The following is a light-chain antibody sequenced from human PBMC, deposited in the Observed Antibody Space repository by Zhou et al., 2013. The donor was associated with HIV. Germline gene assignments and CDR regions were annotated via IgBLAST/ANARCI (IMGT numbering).Light chain of an antibody. CDR3: QQYGSSPFT. V-gene: IGKV3-20*01. Sequence: IVMTQSPGTLSLSPGERATLSCRASQSVSSFLVWYQQKPGQAPRLLIYGAFTRASGIPDRFSGSGSGTDFTLTISRLEPEDFAVYYCQQYGSSPFTFGGGTKVEIK. CDR1: QSVSSF. J-gene: IGKJ4*01. CDR2: GAF.